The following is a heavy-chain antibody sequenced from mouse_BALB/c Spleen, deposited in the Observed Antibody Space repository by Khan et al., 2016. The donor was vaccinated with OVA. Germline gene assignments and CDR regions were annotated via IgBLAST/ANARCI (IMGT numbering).Heavy chain of an antibody. CDR2: LNYSGST. CDR1: GYSITSDYA. Sequence: EVQLVESGPGLVKPSQSLSLTCTVTGYSITSDYAWNWIRQFPGNRLEWMGYLNYSGSTSKKPSLKSRMSISRDTSKNQIFLQLNSVTTVDTATYYCVRGRSYWGQGTLVTVSA. CDR3: VRGRSY. J-gene: IGHJ3*01. V-gene: IGHV3-2*02.